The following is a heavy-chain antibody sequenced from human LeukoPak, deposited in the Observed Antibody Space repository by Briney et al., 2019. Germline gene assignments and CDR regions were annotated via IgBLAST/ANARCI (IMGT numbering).Heavy chain of an antibody. V-gene: IGHV1-2*02. Sequence: ASVKVSCKASGYTFTGYYMHWVRQAPGQGLEWMGWINPNSGGTKYGQKFQGRVTMTRDTSISTAYMELSRLRSDDTAVYYCARDSTPLVAARPPGHDYWGQGTLVTVSS. CDR3: ARDSTPLVAARPPGHDY. D-gene: IGHD6-6*01. J-gene: IGHJ4*02. CDR2: INPNSGGT. CDR1: GYTFTGYY.